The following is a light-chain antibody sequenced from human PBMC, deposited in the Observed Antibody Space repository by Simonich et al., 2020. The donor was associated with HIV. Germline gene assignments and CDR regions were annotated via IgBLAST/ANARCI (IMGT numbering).Light chain of an antibody. J-gene: IGKJ2*01. V-gene: IGKV2-28*01. Sequence: DIVMTQSPLSLPVTPGEPASISCRSIQSLLHSNGYNYLDWYLQKPGQSPQLLIYLHSNRASGVPDRFSGSGSGTDFTLKISRVEAEDVGVYYCMQALQTPYTFGQGTKLDFK. CDR1: QSLLHSNGYNY. CDR2: LHS. CDR3: MQALQTPYT.